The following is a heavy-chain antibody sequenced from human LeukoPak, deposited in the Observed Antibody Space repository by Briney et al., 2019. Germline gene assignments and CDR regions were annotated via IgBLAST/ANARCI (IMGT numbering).Heavy chain of an antibody. Sequence: SQTLSLTCTVSGGSISSGGYYWSWIRQHPGKGLEWIGYIYYSGSTYYNPSLKSRVTISVDTSKNQFSLKLSSVTAADTAVYYCAREGVSWGPFDYWGQGTLVTVSS. V-gene: IGHV4-31*03. CDR1: GGSISSGGYY. J-gene: IGHJ4*02. D-gene: IGHD6-13*01. CDR3: AREGVSWGPFDY. CDR2: IYYSGST.